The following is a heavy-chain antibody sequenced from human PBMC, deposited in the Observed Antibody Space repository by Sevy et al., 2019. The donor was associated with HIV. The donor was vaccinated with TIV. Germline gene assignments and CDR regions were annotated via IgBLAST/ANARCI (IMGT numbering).Heavy chain of an antibody. J-gene: IGHJ4*02. CDR3: VKEGGGEGGDH. CDR2: IQYDGSKK. Sequence: GGSLRLSCAASGFSFSSYGMHWVRQAPGKGLEWMSYIQYDGSKKDYAESVKGRFTISRENSKNTLYLQMNSLRVEDTAVFYCVKEGGGEGGDHWGQGTLVTVSS. V-gene: IGHV3-30*02. D-gene: IGHD2-21*01. CDR1: GFSFSSYG.